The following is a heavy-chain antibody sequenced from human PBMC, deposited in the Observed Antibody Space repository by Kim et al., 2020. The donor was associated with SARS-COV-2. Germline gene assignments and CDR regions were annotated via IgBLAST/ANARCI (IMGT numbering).Heavy chain of an antibody. V-gene: IGHV5-51*01. J-gene: IGHJ4*02. Sequence: SFQGQVTISADKSISTAYLQWSSLKASDTAMYYCARQGLRYFDWLFPIDYWGQGTLVTVSS. D-gene: IGHD3-9*01. CDR3: ARQGLRYFDWLFPIDY.